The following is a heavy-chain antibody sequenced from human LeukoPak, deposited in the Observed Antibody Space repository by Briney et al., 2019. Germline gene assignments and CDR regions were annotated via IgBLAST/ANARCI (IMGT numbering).Heavy chain of an antibody. V-gene: IGHV1-69*02. CDR2: IIPILGIA. D-gene: IGHD3-22*01. CDR3: AFDYYDSSGYSDY. CDR1: GGTFSSYT. J-gene: IGHJ4*02. Sequence: ASVKVSCKASGGTFSSYTISWVRQAPGQGLERMGRIIPILGIANYAQKFQGRVTITADKSTSTAYMELSSLRSEDTAVYYCAFDYYDSSGYSDYWGQGTLVTASS.